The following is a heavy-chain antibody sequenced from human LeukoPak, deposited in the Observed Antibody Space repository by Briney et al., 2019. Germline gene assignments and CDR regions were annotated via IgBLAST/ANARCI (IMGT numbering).Heavy chain of an antibody. J-gene: IGHJ4*02. V-gene: IGHV4-59*12. CDR3: ARDRGSSMDY. CDR2: IYYSGST. D-gene: IGHD3-16*01. CDR1: GGSISSYY. Sequence: SETLSLTCTVSGGSISSYYWSWIRQPPGKGLEWIGYIYYSGSTNYNPSLKSRVTISVDTSKNQLSLKLSSVTAADTAVYYCARDRGSSMDYWGQGTLVTVSS.